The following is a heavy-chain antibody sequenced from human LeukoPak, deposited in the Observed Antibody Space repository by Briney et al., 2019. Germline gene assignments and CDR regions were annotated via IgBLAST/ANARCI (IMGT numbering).Heavy chain of an antibody. J-gene: IGHJ4*02. CDR3: ARDGGSDFWSGYPTGGIDY. D-gene: IGHD3-3*01. CDR2: IKQDGSEK. Sequence: PGGSLRLSCAASGFTFSSYWMSWVRQAPGKGLEWVANIKQDGSEKYYVDSVKGRFTISRDNAKNSLYLQMNSLRAEDTAVYYCARDGGSDFWSGYPTGGIDYWGQGTLVTVSS. V-gene: IGHV3-7*01. CDR1: GFTFSSYW.